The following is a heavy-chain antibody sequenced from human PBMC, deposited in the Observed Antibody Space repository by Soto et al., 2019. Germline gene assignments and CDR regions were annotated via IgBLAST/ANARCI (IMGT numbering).Heavy chain of an antibody. Sequence: VQLVQSGAEVRKPGSSVKVSCQASGDTFSTYACVWVRQAPGQGLEWMGGILPIFGTPNYAPKFQDRVPITADESTSTAYMELRGLRSGDTAIYYCARASMSREFISYFFDYWGQGTLVTVSS. CDR3: ARASMSREFISYFFDY. D-gene: IGHD3-10*01. J-gene: IGHJ4*02. V-gene: IGHV1-69*01. CDR1: GDTFSTYA. CDR2: ILPIFGTP.